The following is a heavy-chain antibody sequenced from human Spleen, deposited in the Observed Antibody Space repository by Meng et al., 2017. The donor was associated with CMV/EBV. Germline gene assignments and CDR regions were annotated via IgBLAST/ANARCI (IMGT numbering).Heavy chain of an antibody. CDR3: VRADPTKKSSTTSCLDY. CDR2: IGRKSIYI. V-gene: IGHV3-21*06. J-gene: IGHJ4*02. Sequence: FTFSDYFMTWVRQAPGKGLEWVSSIGRKSIYIYYADSVKGRFTISRDNAQNSLYLQMNNLRAEDTAVYYCVRADPTKKSSTTSCLDYWGQGSLVTVSS. D-gene: IGHD2-2*01. CDR1: FTFSDYF.